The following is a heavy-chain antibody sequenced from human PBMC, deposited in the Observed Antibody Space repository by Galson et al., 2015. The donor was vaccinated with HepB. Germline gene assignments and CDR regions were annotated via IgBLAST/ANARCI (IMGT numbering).Heavy chain of an antibody. CDR3: ARETAAAGASDY. J-gene: IGHJ4*02. CDR2: ISSSGGNT. Sequence: SLRLSCAASGFTFSDYSMNWVRQAPGKGLEWVSYISSSGGNTIYADSVKGRFTVSRDNAKNSPYLQLNSLRDEDTSVYYCARETAAAGASDYWGQGTLVTVSS. V-gene: IGHV3-48*02. D-gene: IGHD6-13*01. CDR1: GFTFSDYS.